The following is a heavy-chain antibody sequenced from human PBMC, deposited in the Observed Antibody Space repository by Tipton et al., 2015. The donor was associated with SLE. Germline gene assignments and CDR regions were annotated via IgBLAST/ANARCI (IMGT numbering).Heavy chain of an antibody. CDR1: GFTVSSNF. V-gene: IGHV3-53*01. Sequence: SLRLSCAASGFTVSSNFMNWVRQAPGKGLEWVSVIYSGGSTYYADSVKGRFTISRDNSKNTLYLQMNSLRAEDTAVYYCARGWVGDLLFWYYFDYWGQGTLVTVSS. J-gene: IGHJ4*02. CDR3: ARGWVGDLLFWYYFDY. D-gene: IGHD2-21*01. CDR2: IYSGGST.